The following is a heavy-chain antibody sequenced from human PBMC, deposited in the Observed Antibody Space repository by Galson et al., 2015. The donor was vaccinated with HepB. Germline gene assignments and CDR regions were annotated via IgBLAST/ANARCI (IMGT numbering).Heavy chain of an antibody. CDR3: ARIGYSGYDHLDY. V-gene: IGHV3-48*04. CDR1: GFTFSSYS. D-gene: IGHD5-12*01. J-gene: IGHJ4*02. CDR2: IRSSSSTI. Sequence: SLRLSCAASGFTFSSYSMNWVRQAPGKGLEWVSYIRSSSSTIYYADSVKGRFTISRDNAKNSLYLQMNSLRAEDTAVYYCARIGYSGYDHLDYWGQGTLVTVSS.